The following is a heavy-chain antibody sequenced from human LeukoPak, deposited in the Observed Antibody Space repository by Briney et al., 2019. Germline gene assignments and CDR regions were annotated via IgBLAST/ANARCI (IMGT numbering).Heavy chain of an antibody. V-gene: IGHV3-53*04. J-gene: IGHJ5*02. D-gene: IGHD1-26*01. Sequence: GGSLTLSCAASGFTVSSSPINWVRQAPGRGLEWVSVIYRGGNTFYADSVKGRFTISRHNSENTLYLQMNSLSADDTAVYYCVRLMGSGWFDPWGQGTLVTVFS. CDR3: VRLMGSGWFDP. CDR2: IYRGGNT. CDR1: GFTVSSSP.